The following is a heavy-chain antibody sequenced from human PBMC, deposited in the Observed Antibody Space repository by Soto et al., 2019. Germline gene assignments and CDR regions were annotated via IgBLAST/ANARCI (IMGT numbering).Heavy chain of an antibody. J-gene: IGHJ4*01. D-gene: IGHD1-26*01. CDR2: ISSDGNNK. CDR3: ARERYSYGRYFDF. V-gene: IGHV3-30-3*01. CDR1: ELSLSSYT. Sequence: GGTLRRSCAASELSLSSYTIHWVRQTPGKGLDWVAFISSDGNNKRYADSVEGRFTISRDSPKNIIYLQMSSLRTADTAIYYCARERYSYGRYFDFWGHGAPVTVSS.